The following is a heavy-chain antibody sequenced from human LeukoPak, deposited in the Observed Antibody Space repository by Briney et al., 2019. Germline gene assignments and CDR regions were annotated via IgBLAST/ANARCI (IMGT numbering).Heavy chain of an antibody. V-gene: IGHV3-23*01. CDR1: GFSFSTYA. J-gene: IGHJ6*02. D-gene: IGHD3-10*01. CDR3: AKSGGDSGGYYLYYGMDV. CDR2: ISGSGKST. Sequence: PGGSLRLSCAASGFSFSTYAMSWVRQAPGKGLEWVSAISGSGKSTYYADSVKGRFTISRDNSKNTLYLQMNSLRAEDTAVYYCAKSGGDSGGYYLYYGMDVWGQGTTVTVSS.